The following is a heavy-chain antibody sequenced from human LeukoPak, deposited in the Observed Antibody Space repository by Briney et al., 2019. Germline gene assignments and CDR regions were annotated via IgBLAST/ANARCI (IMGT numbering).Heavy chain of an antibody. V-gene: IGHV3-30-3*01. J-gene: IGHJ4*02. Sequence: PGRSLRLSCAASGFTFSSYAMHWVRRAPGKGLEWVAVIPYDGSNKYYADSVKGRFTISRDNSKNTLYLQMNSLRAEDTAVYYCAREGGYWGQGTLVTVSS. CDR3: AREGGY. CDR2: IPYDGSNK. D-gene: IGHD3-16*01. CDR1: GFTFSSYA.